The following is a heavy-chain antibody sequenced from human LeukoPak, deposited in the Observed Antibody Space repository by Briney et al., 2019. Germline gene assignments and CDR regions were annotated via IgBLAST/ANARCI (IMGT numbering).Heavy chain of an antibody. CDR2: IYTSGST. D-gene: IGHD6-6*01. CDR1: GGSISSYY. J-gene: IGHJ6*03. V-gene: IGHV4-4*09. CDR3: ARSQRTSIAARPAYYYYYYMDV. Sequence: PSETLSLTCTVSGGSISSYYWSWIRQPPGKGLEWIGYIYTSGSTNYNPSLKSRVTISVDTSKNQFSLKLSSVTAADTAVYYCARSQRTSIAARPAYYYYYYMDVWGKGTTVTVSS.